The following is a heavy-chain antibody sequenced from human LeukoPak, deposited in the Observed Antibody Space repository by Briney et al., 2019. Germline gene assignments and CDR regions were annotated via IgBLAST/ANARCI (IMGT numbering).Heavy chain of an antibody. Sequence: PGGSLRLSCAASGFTVSSNYMSWVRQAPGKGLEWVSVIYSGGSTYYADSVKGRFTISRDNSKNTLYLQMNSLRAEDTAVYCCARGRDPYYYYGMDVWGQGTTVTVSS. V-gene: IGHV3-53*01. CDR1: GFTVSSNY. CDR2: IYSGGST. CDR3: ARGRDPYYYYGMDV. J-gene: IGHJ6*02.